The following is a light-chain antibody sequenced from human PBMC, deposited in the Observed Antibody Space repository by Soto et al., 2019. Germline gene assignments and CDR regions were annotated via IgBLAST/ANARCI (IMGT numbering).Light chain of an antibody. CDR1: QSISNY. J-gene: IGKJ1*01. V-gene: IGKV1-39*01. CDR3: QQSYNAPRT. Sequence: DIQMTQSPYSLSASVGDRVTITCRASQSISNYLNWYQQKPGKAPRLLIHAASSLQSGVPSRFSGSGSGTDFTLTISSLQPEDFAIYYCQQSYNAPRTFGPGTTGDIK. CDR2: AAS.